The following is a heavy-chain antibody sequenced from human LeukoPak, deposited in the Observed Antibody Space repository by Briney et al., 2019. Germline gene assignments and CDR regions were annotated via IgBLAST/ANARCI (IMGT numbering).Heavy chain of an antibody. CDR3: VRDQGCGGDCYFH. CDR2: INTDTGNP. CDR1: GYTFSTFA. V-gene: IGHV7-4-1*02. J-gene: IGHJ4*02. D-gene: IGHD2-21*02. Sequence: ASVKVSCKASGYTFSTFAMSWVRQAPGQGLEWMGWINTDTGNPTYAQGFTGRFVFSLDTSVSTAYLQISSLKAEDTAVYYCVRDQGCGGDCYFHWGQGTLVSVSS.